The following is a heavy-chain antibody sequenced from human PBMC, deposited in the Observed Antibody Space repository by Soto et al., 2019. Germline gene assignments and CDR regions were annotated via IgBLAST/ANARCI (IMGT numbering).Heavy chain of an antibody. CDR2: ISGSGGGT. CDR3: AKCGYDSSGRLLRXXQH. D-gene: IGHD3-22*01. J-gene: IGHJ1*01. Sequence: GGSLRLSCAASGFTFSSCAMGWVRQAPGKGLEWVSAISGSGGGTYYADSVEGRFTISRDNSNNTLYLQMSSLRAEDTAVYYCAKCGYDSSGRLLRXXQHWGQGTLVTVSS. V-gene: IGHV3-23*01. CDR1: GFTFSSCA.